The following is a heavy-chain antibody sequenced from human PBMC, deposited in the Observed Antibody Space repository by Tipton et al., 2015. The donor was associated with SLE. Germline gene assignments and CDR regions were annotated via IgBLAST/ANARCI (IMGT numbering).Heavy chain of an antibody. J-gene: IGHJ3*02. D-gene: IGHD6-13*01. V-gene: IGHV4-39*07. CDR1: GGSISSSSYY. Sequence: TLSLTCTVSGGSISSSSYYWGWIRQPPGKGLEWIGSVYYSGSTYYNPSLKSRVTISEDTSKNQFSLKLTSVTAADTAVYYCAKGYSSSWFDDAFDIWGQGTMVTVSS. CDR3: AKGYSSSWFDDAFDI. CDR2: VYYSGST.